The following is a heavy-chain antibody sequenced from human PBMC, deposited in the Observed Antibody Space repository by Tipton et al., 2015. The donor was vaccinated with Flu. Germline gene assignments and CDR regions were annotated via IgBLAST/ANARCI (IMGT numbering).Heavy chain of an antibody. D-gene: IGHD1-26*01. CDR1: GFTLSTHW. J-gene: IGHJ4*02. Sequence: SLRLSCAASGFTLSTHWMHWARQAPGKGLVWVSEINSDGRTRKYADSVRGRFTISRDNAKNTVFLQMSSLRSEDTAVYYCARGGNPYSLDNWGQGTLVTVSS. V-gene: IGHV3-74*03. CDR3: ARGGNPYSLDN. CDR2: INSDGRTR.